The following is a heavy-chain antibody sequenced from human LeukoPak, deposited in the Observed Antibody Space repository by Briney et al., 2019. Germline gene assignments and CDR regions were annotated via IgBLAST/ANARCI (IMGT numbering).Heavy chain of an antibody. CDR1: GGSISSYY. CDR2: IYTSGST. CDR3: AREFGSGWYANYYMDV. D-gene: IGHD6-19*01. J-gene: IGHJ6*03. Sequence: SETLSPTCTVSGGSISSYYWSWIRQPAGKGLEWIGRIYTSGSTNYNPSLKSRVTISVDKSKNQFSLKLSSVTAADTAVYYCAREFGSGWYANYYMDVWGKGTTVTVSS. V-gene: IGHV4-4*07.